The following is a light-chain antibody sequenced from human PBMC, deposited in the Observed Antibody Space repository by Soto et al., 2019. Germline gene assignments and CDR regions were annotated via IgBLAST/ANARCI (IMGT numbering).Light chain of an antibody. J-gene: IGKJ5*01. CDR2: AAS. V-gene: IGKV1-39*01. CDR3: QQSYSTPSIT. CDR1: QSISSY. Sequence: DIHMTQSPSSLSASVRDRFTITCLASQSISSYLNWYQQKPGKAPKLLIYAASSLQSGVPSRFSGSGSGTDFTLTISSLQPEDFATYYCQQSYSTPSITFGQGTRLEI.